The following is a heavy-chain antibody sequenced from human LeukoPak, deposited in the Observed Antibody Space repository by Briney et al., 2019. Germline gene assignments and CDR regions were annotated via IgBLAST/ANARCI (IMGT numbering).Heavy chain of an antibody. CDR1: GYTFTNFD. D-gene: IGHD1-26*01. CDR2: MNPNTGNA. CDR3: ARVGYSNSYDY. Sequence: ASMKVSCKASGYTFTNFDINWVRQATGQGLEWMGWMNPNTGNAGYAQKFQDRVTITWDASISTAYMDLSSLRSEDTAVYYCARVGYSNSYDYWSQGTLVTVSS. J-gene: IGHJ4*02. V-gene: IGHV1-8*03.